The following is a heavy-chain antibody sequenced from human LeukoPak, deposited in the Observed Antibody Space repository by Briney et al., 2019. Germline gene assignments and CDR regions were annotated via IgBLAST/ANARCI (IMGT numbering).Heavy chain of an antibody. CDR3: TAATGWSSSMM. Sequence: ASVKVSCKVSGYTLTELSMHWVRQVPGKGLEWMGGFDFEEGKMIYAQKFQGRVTMTEDTSTDTAYMELSSLTSEDTAVYYCTAATGWSSSMMWGQGTAVTVSS. CDR2: FDFEEGKM. CDR1: GYTLTELS. V-gene: IGHV1-24*01. D-gene: IGHD6-13*01. J-gene: IGHJ4*01.